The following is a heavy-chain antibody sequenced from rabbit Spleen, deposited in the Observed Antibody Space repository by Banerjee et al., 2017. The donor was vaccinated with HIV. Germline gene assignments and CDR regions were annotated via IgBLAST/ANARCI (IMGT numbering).Heavy chain of an antibody. CDR1: RIDFSSYYY. Sequence: QSLEESGGDLVKPGASLTLTCKASRIDFSSYYYICWVRQAPGKGLELIACIYTNIGSTWYASWVNGRFIISRSVSLNTVDLKMTSLTAADTATYFCTRDDGSGHYIDGYFNLWGPGTLVTVS. D-gene: IGHD1-1*01. CDR2: IYTNIGST. V-gene: IGHV1S43*01. J-gene: IGHJ4*01. CDR3: TRDDGSGHYIDGYFNL.